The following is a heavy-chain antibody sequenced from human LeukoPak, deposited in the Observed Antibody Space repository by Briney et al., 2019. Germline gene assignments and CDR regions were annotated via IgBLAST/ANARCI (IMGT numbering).Heavy chain of an antibody. D-gene: IGHD3-10*01. J-gene: IGHJ4*02. V-gene: IGHV1-24*01. CDR3: ATSYGSGSYYNVYADY. Sequence: ASVKVSCKVSGYTLTELSMHWVRQAPGKGLEWMGGFDPEDGETIYAQKFQGRVTMTEDTSTDTAYMELSSLRSEDTAVYYCATSYGSGSYYNVYADYWGQGTLVTVSS. CDR1: GYTLTELS. CDR2: FDPEDGET.